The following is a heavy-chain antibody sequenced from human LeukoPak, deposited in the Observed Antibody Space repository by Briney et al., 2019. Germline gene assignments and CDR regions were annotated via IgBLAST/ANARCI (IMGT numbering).Heavy chain of an antibody. V-gene: IGHV4-59*08. CDR1: GGSISSYY. Sequence: SETLSLTCTVSGGSISSYYWSWIRQPPGKGLEWIGCIYYSGSTNYNPSLKSRVTISVDTSKNQFSLKLSSVTAADTAVYYCARHFYDSSGYGAFDIWGQGTMVTVSS. CDR2: IYYSGST. CDR3: ARHFYDSSGYGAFDI. D-gene: IGHD3-22*01. J-gene: IGHJ3*02.